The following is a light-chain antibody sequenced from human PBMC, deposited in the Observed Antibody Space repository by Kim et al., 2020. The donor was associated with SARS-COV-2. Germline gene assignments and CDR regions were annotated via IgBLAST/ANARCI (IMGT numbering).Light chain of an antibody. CDR3: QQYSLFPLT. J-gene: IGKJ4*01. CDR2: AAS. Sequence: ASVGDRVPLTCRASQAINNHLAWFQQKPGKAPKSLIYAASTLQGGVPSRFSGSGFGTDFTLTISGLQPEDVATYYCQQYSLFPLTFGGGTKVDIK. V-gene: IGKV1-16*01. CDR1: QAINNH.